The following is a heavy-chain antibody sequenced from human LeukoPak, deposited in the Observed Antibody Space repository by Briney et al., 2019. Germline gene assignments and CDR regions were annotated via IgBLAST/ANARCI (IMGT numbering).Heavy chain of an antibody. V-gene: IGHV4-39*01. J-gene: IGHJ4*02. CDR1: GGSISSYY. D-gene: IGHD1-14*01. CDR3: ATWANLNLN. CDR2: FYYSGNT. Sequence: PSETLSLTCTVSGGSISSYYWGWIRQPPGKGLEWIGTFYYSGNTYYNSSLKSRVTVSVDTSRTQFSLRLSSVTAADTALYYCATWANLNLNWGQGTLVTVSS.